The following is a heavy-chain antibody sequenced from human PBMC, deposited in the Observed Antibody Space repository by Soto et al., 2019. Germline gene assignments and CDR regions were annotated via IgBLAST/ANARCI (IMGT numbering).Heavy chain of an antibody. Sequence: QVQVQESGPGLVKPSQTLSLICTVSGASISSYGYYWSWIRQHPGQGLEWIGYIDYSGRTYYNPSLKSRVIISVDTSNNHLSMKLRSVTAADTAVSACARDTRDYRNRHNWFDPWGQGTLVTVSS. D-gene: IGHD4-17*01. CDR2: IDYSGRT. J-gene: IGHJ5*02. CDR3: ARDTRDYRNRHNWFDP. V-gene: IGHV4-31*03. CDR1: GASISSYGYY.